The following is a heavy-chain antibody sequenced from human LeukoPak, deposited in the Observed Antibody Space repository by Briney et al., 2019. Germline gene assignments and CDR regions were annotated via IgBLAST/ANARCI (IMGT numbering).Heavy chain of an antibody. J-gene: IGHJ5*02. Sequence: PSETLSLTCTVSGRSISLGYYWGWIRQPPGKGLEWIVSVFHDGSTHYNPSLQSRVSISVDTSKNQFSLKLSSVTAADTAVYYCARLYRYCYGSGSPDNWFDPWGQGTLVTVSS. D-gene: IGHD3-10*01. CDR3: ARLYRYCYGSGSPDNWFDP. CDR1: GRSISLGYY. V-gene: IGHV4-38-2*02. CDR2: VFHDGST.